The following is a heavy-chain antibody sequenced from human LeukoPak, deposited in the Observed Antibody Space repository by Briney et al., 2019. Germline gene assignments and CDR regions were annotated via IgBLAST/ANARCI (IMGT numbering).Heavy chain of an antibody. CDR1: GDSTSNFY. CDR2: IHYSGSS. V-gene: IGHV4-59*03. Sequence: PSETLSLTCTVSGDSTSNFYWNWIRQSPGKGLEWIGKIHYSGSSVYNPSLKSRGTISIDTSRRQFFLKLNSVTAADTAVYFCALAPNSNWFDFWGPGTLVTVSS. D-gene: IGHD2-8*01. J-gene: IGHJ5*01. CDR3: ALAPNSNWFDF.